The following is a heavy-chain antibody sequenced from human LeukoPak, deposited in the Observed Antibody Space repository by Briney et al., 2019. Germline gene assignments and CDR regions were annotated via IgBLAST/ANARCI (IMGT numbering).Heavy chain of an antibody. CDR3: ARDGVFGELPDY. CDR2: INPNSGGT. Sequence: SVSLPRKASRYTFTCDYIHWVRQAPGQGLEWMGWINPNSGGTNYAQNFQGRVTTTRDTSIRTAYMELSRLRSDDTAVYYCARDGVFGELPDYWGQG. J-gene: IGHJ4*02. CDR1: RYTFTCDY. D-gene: IGHD3-10*02. V-gene: IGHV1-2*02.